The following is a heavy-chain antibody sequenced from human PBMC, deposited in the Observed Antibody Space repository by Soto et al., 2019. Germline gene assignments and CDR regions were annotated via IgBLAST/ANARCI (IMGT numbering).Heavy chain of an antibody. D-gene: IGHD1-7*01. CDR2: INPNSGGT. CDR1: GYTFTGYY. Sequence: QVQRVQSGAEVKKPGASVKVSCKASGYTFTGYYMHWVRQAPGQGLEWMGWINPNSGGTNYAQKFQGRVTMTRDTSISTAYMELSRLRSDDTAVYYCDRDPPTGITGTPFDSWGQGTLVTVSS. J-gene: IGHJ4*02. CDR3: DRDPPTGITGTPFDS. V-gene: IGHV1-2*02.